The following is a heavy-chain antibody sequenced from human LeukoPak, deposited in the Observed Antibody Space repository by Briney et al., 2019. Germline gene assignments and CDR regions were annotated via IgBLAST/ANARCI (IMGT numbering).Heavy chain of an antibody. Sequence: PSETLSLTCTVSGGSISSYYWSWIRQPPGKGLEWIGYIYYSGSTNYNPSLKSRVTISVDTSKNQFSLKLSSVTAADTAVYYCARGGYHGLMDVWGKGTTVTVSS. J-gene: IGHJ6*04. V-gene: IGHV4-59*01. CDR3: ARGGYHGLMDV. D-gene: IGHD2-2*01. CDR1: GGSISSYY. CDR2: IYYSGST.